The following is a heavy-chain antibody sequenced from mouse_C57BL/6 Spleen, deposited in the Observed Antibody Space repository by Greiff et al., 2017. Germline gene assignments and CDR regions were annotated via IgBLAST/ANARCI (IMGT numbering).Heavy chain of an antibody. Sequence: QVQLKESGPELVKPGASVKISCKASGYAFSSSWMNWVKQRPGKGLEWIGRIYPGDGDTNYNGKFKGKATLTADKSSRTAYMQLSSLTSEDSAVYFCARRDYDGFAYWGQGTLVTVSA. CDR1: GYAFSSSW. CDR3: ARRDYDGFAY. D-gene: IGHD2-4*01. CDR2: IYPGDGDT. J-gene: IGHJ3*01. V-gene: IGHV1-82*01.